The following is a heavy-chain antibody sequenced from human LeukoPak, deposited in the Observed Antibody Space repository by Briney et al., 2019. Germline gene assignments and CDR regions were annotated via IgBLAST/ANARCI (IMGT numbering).Heavy chain of an antibody. CDR1: GYTFTSYD. J-gene: IGHJ4*02. Sequence: AASVKVSCKASGYTFTSYDINWVRPATGQGLEWMGYMNPNSGNPAYAQRFQGRVTITMNTSISTAYMELSSLRSEDTAVYYCAREGLDYWGQGTLVTVSS. CDR2: MNPNSGNP. V-gene: IGHV1-8*03. CDR3: AREGLDY.